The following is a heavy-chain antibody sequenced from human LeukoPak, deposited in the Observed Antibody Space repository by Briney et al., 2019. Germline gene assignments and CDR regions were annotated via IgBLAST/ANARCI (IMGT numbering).Heavy chain of an antibody. CDR1: GFTFSSYS. CDR2: ISSSSSYI. Sequence: PGGSLRLSCVASGFTFSSYSMKWVRQAPGKGPEWVSSISSSSSYIDYADSVKGRFTISRDNAKNSLYLQMNSLRAEDTAVYYCARAAGTFDAFDIWGQGTMVTVSS. D-gene: IGHD1-1*01. CDR3: ARAAGTFDAFDI. J-gene: IGHJ3*02. V-gene: IGHV3-21*04.